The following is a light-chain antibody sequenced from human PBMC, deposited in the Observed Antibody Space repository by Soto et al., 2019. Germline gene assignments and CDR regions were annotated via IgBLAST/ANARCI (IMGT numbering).Light chain of an antibody. V-gene: IGKV3-15*01. CDR1: QSISSY. CDR3: QQYYSYPLT. Sequence: EIVLTQSPATLSLPPGERATLSCRASQSISSYLAWYQHRPGQAPRLLIYGASTRATGIPARFSGSGSGTEFTLTISCLQSEDFATYYCQQYYSYPLTFGGGTKVDIK. CDR2: GAS. J-gene: IGKJ4*01.